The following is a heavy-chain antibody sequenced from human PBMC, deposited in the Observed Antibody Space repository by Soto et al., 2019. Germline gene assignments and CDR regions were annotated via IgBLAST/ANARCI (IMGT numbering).Heavy chain of an antibody. D-gene: IGHD3-16*01. CDR2: TYYRSKRYN. V-gene: IGHV6-1*01. Sequence: TLAPTCAIFGDSVSGNSGSWNWMRQSPSRGLEWLGRTYYRSKRYNDYEVSVKSRITVTPDTAKNQFSLHLNSVTPEDTAVYYWAREFPYYESSDSYFDYWGQGALVTVS. CDR3: AREFPYYESSDSYFDY. J-gene: IGHJ4*02. CDR1: GDSVSGNSGS.